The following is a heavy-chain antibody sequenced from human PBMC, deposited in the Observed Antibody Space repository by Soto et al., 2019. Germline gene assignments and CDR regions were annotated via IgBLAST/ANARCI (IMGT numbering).Heavy chain of an antibody. CDR3: ARDPVTAD. CDR1: GFTLNDYY. CDR2: IKGDGSDP. Sequence: PGGSLRLSCATSGFTLNDYYISWVRQVPGKGLEWVGNIKGDGSDPHYVDSVKGRFTISRDNAENLIYLQMNHLRVEDTAMYYCARDPVTADWGQGTPVTVSS. V-gene: IGHV3-7*03. J-gene: IGHJ4*02.